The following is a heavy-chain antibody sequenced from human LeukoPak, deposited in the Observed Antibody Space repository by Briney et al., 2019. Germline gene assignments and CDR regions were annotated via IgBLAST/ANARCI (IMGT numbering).Heavy chain of an antibody. V-gene: IGHV1-18*01. J-gene: IGHJ4*02. CDR2: ISAYNGNT. CDR3: ALRPGPWIQLWCFDY. Sequence: ASVKVSCKASGYTFTSYDIHWVRQAPGQGLEWMGWISAYNGNTNYAQKFQGRVTISADESTSTAYMELSSLRSEDTAFYYSALRPGPWIQLWCFDYWGQGTLVTVSS. CDR1: GYTFTSYD. D-gene: IGHD5-18*01.